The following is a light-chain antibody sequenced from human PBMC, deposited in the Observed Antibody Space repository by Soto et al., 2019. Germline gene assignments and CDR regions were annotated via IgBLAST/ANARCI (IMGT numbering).Light chain of an antibody. CDR3: SSYTSSNTGV. CDR1: SSDVGGYNY. J-gene: IGLJ3*02. CDR2: DVS. V-gene: IGLV2-14*03. Sequence: QSALTQPASVSGSPGQSITISCTGTSSDVGGYNYVSWYLQHPGKAPKLMIYDVSNRPSGVSNRFSGSKSGNTASLTISGRQAEDEADYYCSSYTSSNTGVFGGGTKLTVL.